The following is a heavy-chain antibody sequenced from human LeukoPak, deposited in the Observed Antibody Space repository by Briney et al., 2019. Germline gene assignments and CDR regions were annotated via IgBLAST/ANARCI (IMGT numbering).Heavy chain of an antibody. V-gene: IGHV3-48*02. CDR2: ISSSSSTI. CDR3: ARTYCSSTSCYYFDY. J-gene: IGHJ4*02. Sequence: PGGSLRLSCAASGFTFSSYWMSWVRQAPGKGLEWVSYISSSSSTIYYADSVKGRFTISRDNAKNSLYLQMNSLRDEDTAVYYCARTYCSSTSCYYFDYWGQGTLVTVSS. CDR1: GFTFSSYW. D-gene: IGHD2-2*01.